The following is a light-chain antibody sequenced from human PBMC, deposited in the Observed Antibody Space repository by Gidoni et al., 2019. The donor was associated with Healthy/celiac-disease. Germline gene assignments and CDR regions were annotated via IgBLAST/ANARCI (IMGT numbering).Light chain of an antibody. CDR2: ENN. J-gene: IGLJ2*01. V-gene: IGLV1-51*02. CDR3: GTWDSSLSAI. CDR1: SSNIGNNY. Sequence: QSVLTQPPPVSAAPGQKVPISCSGSSSNIGNNYVSWYQQLPGTAPKLLIYENNKRPSGIPDRFSGSKSGTSATLGITGLQTGDEADYYCGTWDSSLSAIFGGGTKLTVL.